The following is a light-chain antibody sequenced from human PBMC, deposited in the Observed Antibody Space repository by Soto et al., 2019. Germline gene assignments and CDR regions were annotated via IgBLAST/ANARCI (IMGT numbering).Light chain of an antibody. J-gene: IGLJ1*01. CDR1: KNDIGVYDF. CDR2: EVV. Sequence: QSALTQPPSASGSPGQSVTISCTGTKNDIGVYDFVSWYQHHPGKAPRLIIYEVVQWPSGVPDRFSGSKSGNTASLTVSGLQAAEEADYFCKSYAGSNTYVFGSGTKLTVL. CDR3: KSYAGSNTYV. V-gene: IGLV2-8*01.